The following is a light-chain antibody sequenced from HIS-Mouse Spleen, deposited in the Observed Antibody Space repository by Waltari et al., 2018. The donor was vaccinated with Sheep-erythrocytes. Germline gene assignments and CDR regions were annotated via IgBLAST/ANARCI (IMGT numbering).Light chain of an antibody. CDR3: QQSYSTPPLT. V-gene: IGKV1-39*01. CDR1: QSISSY. Sequence: DIQMTQSPSSLSASVGDRVTITCRASQSISSYLNWYQQTPGKAPKRLIYAASSLQSGVPSRFSGSGSGTDFTLTISSLQPEDFATYYCQQSYSTPPLTFGGGTKVEIK. CDR2: AAS. J-gene: IGKJ4*01.